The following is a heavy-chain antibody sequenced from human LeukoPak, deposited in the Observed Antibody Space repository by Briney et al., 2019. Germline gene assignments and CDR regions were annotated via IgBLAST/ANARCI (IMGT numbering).Heavy chain of an antibody. CDR3: ARDRSGSYSRSSSYGMDV. CDR1: GDSISSYH. D-gene: IGHD1-26*01. V-gene: IGHV4-59*01. J-gene: IGHJ6*02. Sequence: PSETLSLTCTVSGDSISSYHWSWIRQPPGKGVEWIGYIYYSGSTNYNPSLKRRVTISVGTSKNQFSLRLSCVTAADTAVYYCARDRSGSYSRSSSYGMDVWGQGTTVTVSS. CDR2: IYYSGST.